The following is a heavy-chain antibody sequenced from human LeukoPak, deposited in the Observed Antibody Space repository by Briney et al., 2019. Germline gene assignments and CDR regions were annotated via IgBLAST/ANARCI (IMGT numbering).Heavy chain of an antibody. Sequence: PSETLSLTCTVSGGSINSYYWSWIRQPPGKGLEWIGYIDYSGSTTYNPSLNSRLTISVDTSKNQFSLKLNSVTAADTTVYYCARLSGGDWGQGTLVTVSS. J-gene: IGHJ4*02. CDR1: GGSINSYY. D-gene: IGHD2-15*01. CDR2: IDYSGST. CDR3: ARLSGGD. V-gene: IGHV4-59*08.